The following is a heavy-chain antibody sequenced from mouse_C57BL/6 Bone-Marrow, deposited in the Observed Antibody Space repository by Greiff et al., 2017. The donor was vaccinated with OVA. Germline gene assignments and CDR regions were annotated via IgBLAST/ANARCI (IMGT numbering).Heavy chain of an antibody. CDR2: IYPGSGNT. V-gene: IGHV1-76*01. CDR3: ARSGTTGKFAY. CDR1: GYTFTDYY. J-gene: IGHJ3*01. Sequence: VQLVDSGAELVRPGASVKLSCKASGYTFTDYYINWVKQRPGQGLEWIARIYPGSGNTYYNEKFKGKATLTAEKSSSTAYMQLSSLTSEDSAVYCCARSGTTGKFAYWGQGTLVTVSA. D-gene: IGHD1-1*01.